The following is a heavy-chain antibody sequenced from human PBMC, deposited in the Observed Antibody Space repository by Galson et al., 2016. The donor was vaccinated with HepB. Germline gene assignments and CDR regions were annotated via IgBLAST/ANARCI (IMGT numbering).Heavy chain of an antibody. J-gene: IGHJ4*02. CDR3: AKSKGGDYFDL. CDR2: MYSDGNT. Sequence: ETLSLTCAVSGDSVSSYSYSWSWIRQPPGKGLEWIAFMYSDGNTSHNPSLESRITISIDTTNNHFSLKMSSVTAADTAMYYCAKSKGGDYFDLWGQGTLVTVSS. D-gene: IGHD2-21*01. V-gene: IGHV4-61*03. CDR1: GDSVSSYSYS.